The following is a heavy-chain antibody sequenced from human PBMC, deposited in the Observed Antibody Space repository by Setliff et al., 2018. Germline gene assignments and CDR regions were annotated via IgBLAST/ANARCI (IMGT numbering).Heavy chain of an antibody. CDR3: ARDFTMGENWYGQRSFEF. Sequence: SVKVSCKASGGTFSSYAISWVRQAPGQGLEWMGGIIPIFGTANYAQKFQGGVTITAEESTRTAYMELSSLRSEDTAVYYCARDFTMGENWYGQRSFEFWGQGTLVTVSS. V-gene: IGHV1-69*13. CDR2: IIPIFGTA. D-gene: IGHD3-3*01. J-gene: IGHJ4*02. CDR1: GGTFSSYA.